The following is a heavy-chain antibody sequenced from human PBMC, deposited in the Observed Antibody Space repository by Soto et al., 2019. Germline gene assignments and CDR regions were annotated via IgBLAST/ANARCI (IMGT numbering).Heavy chain of an antibody. Sequence: GGSLRLSSAASEFTFRDYYMSWIRQAPGKGLEWVSYISSSGSTIYYAGSVKGRFTISRDNAKNSLYLQMNSLRAEDTAVYYCARRPREDQTGWVSYYYYYYMDVWGKGTTVTVSS. CDR2: ISSSGSTI. D-gene: IGHD1-26*01. J-gene: IGHJ6*03. CDR1: EFTFRDYY. V-gene: IGHV3-11*01. CDR3: ARRPREDQTGWVSYYYYYYMDV.